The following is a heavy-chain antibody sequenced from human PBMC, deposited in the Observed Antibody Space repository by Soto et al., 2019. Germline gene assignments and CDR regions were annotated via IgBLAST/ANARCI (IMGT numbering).Heavy chain of an antibody. V-gene: IGHV3-11*01. J-gene: IGHJ4*02. CDR1: GFTFRDDY. D-gene: IGHD6-19*01. CDR2: ISSSGSTI. Sequence: GGALRISCGASGFTFRDDYTRGVRQAPGEGLEWVSYISSSGSTIYYADSVKGRFTISREDAKDSLYLQVDSLRAEDTAVYWCARERTPYSSGWTPVDYWGQGTLVTVSS. CDR3: ARERTPYSSGWTPVDY.